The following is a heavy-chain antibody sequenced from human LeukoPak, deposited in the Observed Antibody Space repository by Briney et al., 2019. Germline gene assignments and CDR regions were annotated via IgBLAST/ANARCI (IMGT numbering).Heavy chain of an antibody. J-gene: IGHJ4*02. V-gene: IGHV3-11*04. CDR3: ARDRPRVGLDY. D-gene: IGHD2-2*01. CDR1: GFIFSNAW. Sequence: GGSLRLSCVASGFIFSNAWMSWVRQAPGKGLEWVSYISISGSTIHYADSVKGRFTISRNNAKNALYLQMNSLRAEDMAVYYCARDRPRVGLDYWGQGTLVTVSS. CDR2: ISISGSTI.